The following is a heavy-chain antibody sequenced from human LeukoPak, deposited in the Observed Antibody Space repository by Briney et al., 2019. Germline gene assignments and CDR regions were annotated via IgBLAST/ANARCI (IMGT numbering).Heavy chain of an antibody. CDR1: GYTFTGYY. V-gene: IGHV1-2*02. D-gene: IGHD6-6*01. J-gene: IGHJ4*02. CDR3: AGVLARYSSSNNFDY. Sequence: ASVKVSCKASGYTFTGYYMHWVRQAPGQGLEWMGWINPNSGGTNYAQKFQGRVTMTRDTSISTAYMELSRLRSDDTAVYYCAGVLARYSSSNNFDYWGQGTLVTVSS. CDR2: INPNSGGT.